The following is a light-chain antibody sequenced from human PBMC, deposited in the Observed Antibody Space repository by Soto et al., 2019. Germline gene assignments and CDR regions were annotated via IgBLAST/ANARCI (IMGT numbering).Light chain of an antibody. CDR1: RDIGTW. V-gene: IGKV1-5*03. CDR2: RAS. J-gene: IGKJ4*01. Sequence: IQMTQSPSTLSSSLGDSVSITCRASRDIGTWLAWFQQKPGRAPNLLIYRASTLARGVPSRFSGSGSGTEGTITISSLKTDDGATYYCHRHETYTLAFGGGTKVDIK. CDR3: HRHETYTLA.